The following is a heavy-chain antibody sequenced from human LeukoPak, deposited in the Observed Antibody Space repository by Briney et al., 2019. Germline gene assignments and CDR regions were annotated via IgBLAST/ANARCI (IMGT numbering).Heavy chain of an antibody. CDR1: GGSISSGDYY. Sequence: SETLSLTCTVSGGSISSGDYYWSWIRQPPGKGLEWIGYIYYSGSTYYNPSLKSRVTISVDTSKNQFYLKLSSVTAADTAVYYCARDHIVVVPGLGESSYYYYYYGMDVWGKGTTVTVSS. V-gene: IGHV4-30-4*01. CDR3: ARDHIVVVPGLGESSYYYYYYGMDV. J-gene: IGHJ6*04. D-gene: IGHD2-2*01. CDR2: IYYSGST.